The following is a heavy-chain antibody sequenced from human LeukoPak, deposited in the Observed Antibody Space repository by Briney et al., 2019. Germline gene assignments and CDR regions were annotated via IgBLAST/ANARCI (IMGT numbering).Heavy chain of an antibody. D-gene: IGHD2-15*01. Sequence: SETLSLTCTVSGGSISSGDYFWSWIRQPPGKGLEWIGYIYYSGSTYYNPSLKSRVTISVDTSKNQFSLKLSSVTAADTAVYYCARGGYCSGGSCYPWFDPWGQGTLVTVSS. CDR1: GGSISSGDYF. CDR2: IYYSGST. CDR3: ARGGYCSGGSCYPWFDP. V-gene: IGHV4-30-4*01. J-gene: IGHJ5*02.